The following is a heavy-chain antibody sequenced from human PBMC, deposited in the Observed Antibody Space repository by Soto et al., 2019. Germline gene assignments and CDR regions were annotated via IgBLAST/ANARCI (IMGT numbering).Heavy chain of an antibody. CDR3: AKVLVGPLVRNGAFDI. V-gene: IGHV3-23*01. Sequence: EAPLLESGGDLVQPGGSRRLSCAASGFTFSSHAMNWVRQAPGKGLEWVSGISGSGDKTYYADSVKGRFIISRDNSKSTVFLQTNSLRPDDTAVYYCAKVLVGPLVRNGAFDIWGQGTRVTVSS. D-gene: IGHD2-21*01. J-gene: IGHJ3*02. CDR2: ISGSGDKT. CDR1: GFTFSSHA.